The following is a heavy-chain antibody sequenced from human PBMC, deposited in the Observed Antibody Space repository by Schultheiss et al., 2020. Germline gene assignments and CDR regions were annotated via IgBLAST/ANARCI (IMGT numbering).Heavy chain of an antibody. CDR3: ARDGTTMVRGVLSPYGMDV. J-gene: IGHJ6*02. CDR1: GGSISSYY. D-gene: IGHD3-10*01. V-gene: IGHV4-59*01. Sequence: SETLSLTCTVSGGSISSYYWSWIRQPPGKGLEWIGYIYYSGSTNYNPSLKSRVTISVDTSKNQFSLKLSSVTAADTAVYYCARDGTTMVRGVLSPYGMDVWGQGTTVNGYS. CDR2: IYYSGST.